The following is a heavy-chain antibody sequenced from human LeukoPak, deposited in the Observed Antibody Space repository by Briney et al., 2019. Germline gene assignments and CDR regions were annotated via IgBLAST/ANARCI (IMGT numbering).Heavy chain of an antibody. V-gene: IGHV3-30*18. CDR2: ISYDGTNK. CDR3: AKNDRGNEAPFDY. J-gene: IGHJ4*02. Sequence: PGGSLRLSCAASGFTFSNYDMHWVRQAPGKGLEWVAVISYDGTNKYYASSVKGRFTISRDNSKNTLHLQMNSLRVEDTAVYYCAKNDRGNEAPFDYWGQGTLVTVSS. D-gene: IGHD1-1*01. CDR1: GFTFSNYD.